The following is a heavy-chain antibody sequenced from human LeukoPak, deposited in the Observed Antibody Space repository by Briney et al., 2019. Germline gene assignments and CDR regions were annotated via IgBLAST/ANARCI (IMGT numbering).Heavy chain of an antibody. CDR1: GGSISSSSYY. CDR2: IYYSGST. J-gene: IGHJ4*02. CDR3: ATRRAAAGTYLDY. Sequence: PSETLSLTCSVSGGSISSSSYYWGWIRQPPGMGLEWIGSIYYSGSTYYNPSLKSRVTISVDTSKNQFSLKLSSVTAADTAVYYCATRRAAAGTYLDYWGQGTLVTVSS. V-gene: IGHV4-39*07. D-gene: IGHD6-13*01.